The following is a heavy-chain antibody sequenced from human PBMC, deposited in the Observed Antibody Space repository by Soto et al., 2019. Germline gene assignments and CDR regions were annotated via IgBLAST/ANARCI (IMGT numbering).Heavy chain of an antibody. J-gene: IGHJ4*02. Sequence: SETLSLTCTVSCGSISSYYWSWIRQPPGKGLEWIGYTYYSGSTNYNPSLKSRVTISVDTSKNQFSLKLSSVTAADTAVYYCARRIPTAGLFDYWGQGTLVTVSS. V-gene: IGHV4-59*01. D-gene: IGHD6-13*01. CDR1: CGSISSYY. CDR3: ARRIPTAGLFDY. CDR2: TYYSGST.